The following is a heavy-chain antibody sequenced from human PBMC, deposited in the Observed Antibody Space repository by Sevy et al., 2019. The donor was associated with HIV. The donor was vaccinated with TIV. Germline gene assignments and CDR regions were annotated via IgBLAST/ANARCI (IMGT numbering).Heavy chain of an antibody. CDR1: GYTRTELS. J-gene: IGHJ4*02. V-gene: IGHV1-24*01. D-gene: IGHD3-22*01. CDR3: ASAREYYSDNSGYLDY. CDR2: FDPEDGET. Sequence: ASVKVSCKVSGYTRTELSMHWVRRAPGKGLEWIGRFDPEDGETIYAQKFLGRVTITEDTSTDTAYMELSRLSSEDTAVYYCASAREYYSDNSGYLDYWGQGTLVTVSS.